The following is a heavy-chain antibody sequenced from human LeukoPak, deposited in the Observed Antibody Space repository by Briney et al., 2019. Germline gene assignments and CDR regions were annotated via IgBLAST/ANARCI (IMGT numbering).Heavy chain of an antibody. CDR1: GFTFSNYA. CDR2: ITGSGGGT. V-gene: IGHV3-23*01. D-gene: IGHD3-10*01. J-gene: IGHJ4*02. CDR3: AKVVFGPYYFDY. Sequence: GGSLRLSCAASGFTFSNYAMTWVRQAPGKGLEWISAITGSGGGTYYADSVKGRFTISRDKSMNTLYLQMNSLRAEDTAVYYCAKVVFGPYYFDYWGQGTLVTVSS.